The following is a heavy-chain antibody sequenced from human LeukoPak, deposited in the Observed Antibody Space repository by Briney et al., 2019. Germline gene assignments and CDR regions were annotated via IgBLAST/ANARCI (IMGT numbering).Heavy chain of an antibody. CDR1: GFTFSDHY. CDR3: AKDWRGYSYIFDY. CDR2: SRNKANSHTT. J-gene: IGHJ4*02. D-gene: IGHD5-18*01. Sequence: PGGSLRLSCAASGFTFSDHYMDWVRQAPGKGLEWVGRSRNKANSHTTEYAASVKGRFTISRDDSKNSLYLQMNSLRAEDTAVYYCAKDWRGYSYIFDYWGQGSLVTVSS. V-gene: IGHV3-72*01.